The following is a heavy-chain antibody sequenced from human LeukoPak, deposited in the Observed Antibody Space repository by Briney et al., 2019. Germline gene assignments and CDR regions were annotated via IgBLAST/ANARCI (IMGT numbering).Heavy chain of an antibody. CDR1: GFTFSSYA. CDR3: VRDSLVGYGHRYFDC. D-gene: IGHD5-18*01. J-gene: IGHJ4*02. Sequence: PGGSLRLSCAASGFTFSSYAMHWVRQAPGKGLEWVAVISYDGSNKYYADSVKGRFTISRDNSKNTLYLQMNSLRVEDTAVYYCVRDSLVGYGHRYFDCWGQGTLVTVSS. CDR2: ISYDGSNK. V-gene: IGHV3-30*04.